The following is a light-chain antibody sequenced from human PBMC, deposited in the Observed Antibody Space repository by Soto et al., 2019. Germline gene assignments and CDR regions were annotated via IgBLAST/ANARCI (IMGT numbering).Light chain of an antibody. Sequence: EIVLTQSPATLSLSPGERATLSCRASQSVSNNYLAWYQQKPGQAPRLLIYGASNRATGIPDRFSGSGSGTDFTLTISRLQSDDFAVYYCLQYDKWPPWTFGQGTKVDIK. J-gene: IGKJ1*01. CDR1: QSVSNNY. CDR2: GAS. V-gene: IGKV3-20*01. CDR3: LQYDKWPPWT.